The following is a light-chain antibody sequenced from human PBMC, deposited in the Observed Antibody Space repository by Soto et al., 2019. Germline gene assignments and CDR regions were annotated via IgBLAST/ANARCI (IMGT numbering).Light chain of an antibody. CDR3: QQYNNWPFP. CDR2: GAS. CDR1: QSVSSN. Sequence: EIVMTQSPATLSVSPGERATLSCRASQSVSSNLAWYQQKPGQAPRLLIYGASTRPTGIPARFSGSGSGTEFTLTFSSLQSEDFAVYYCQQYNNWPFPFGGGTMVEIK. V-gene: IGKV3D-15*01. J-gene: IGKJ4*01.